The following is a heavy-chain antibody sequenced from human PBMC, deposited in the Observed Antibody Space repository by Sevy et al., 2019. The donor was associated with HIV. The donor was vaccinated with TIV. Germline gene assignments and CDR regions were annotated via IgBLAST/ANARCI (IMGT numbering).Heavy chain of an antibody. CDR3: TRWKAAQSIFDY. D-gene: IGHD6-13*01. J-gene: IGHJ4*02. CDR1: GFTFGDYC. CDR2: LKSDVYGGTV. V-gene: IGHV3-49*04. Sequence: GGSLRLSCTASGFTFGDYCMSWVRQAPGKGLEWVAFLKSDVYGGTVDHAASVRGRFVISMDDSKTIAYLQMNDLKTEDTCVYYCTRWKAAQSIFDYWGQGALVTVSS.